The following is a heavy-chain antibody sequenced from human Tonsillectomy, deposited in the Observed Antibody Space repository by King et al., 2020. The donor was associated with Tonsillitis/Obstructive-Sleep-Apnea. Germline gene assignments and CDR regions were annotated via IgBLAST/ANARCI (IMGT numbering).Heavy chain of an antibody. CDR3: ARASCSSTSCYTGRYWFDP. V-gene: IGHV3-11*05. Sequence: VQLVESGGGLVKPGGSLRLSCAAAGFTFNDYYMSWIRQAPGKGLEWVSYISSSSSYPNYADSVKGRFTISRDNAKNSLYLQMNSLRAEDTAVYYCARASCSSTSCYTGRYWFDPWGQGTLVTVSS. CDR1: GFTFNDYY. J-gene: IGHJ5*02. D-gene: IGHD2-2*02. CDR2: ISSSSSYP.